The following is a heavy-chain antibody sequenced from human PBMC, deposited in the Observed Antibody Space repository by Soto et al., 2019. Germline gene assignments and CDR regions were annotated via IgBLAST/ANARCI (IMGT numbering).Heavy chain of an antibody. CDR1: GFSLSNAGLG. CDR2: IFSNDEK. V-gene: IGHV2-26*04. CDR3: ASTYTTSWYWFDP. Sequence: QVTVKESGPVLVKPTETLTLTCTVSGFSLSNAGLGVSWIRQPPGKALEWLAHIFSNDEKSYSTSLKSRLTSPKDTPKSQVVLTMTNMDPVDTATYYCASTYTTSWYWFDPWGQGTLVTVSS. J-gene: IGHJ5*02. D-gene: IGHD6-13*01.